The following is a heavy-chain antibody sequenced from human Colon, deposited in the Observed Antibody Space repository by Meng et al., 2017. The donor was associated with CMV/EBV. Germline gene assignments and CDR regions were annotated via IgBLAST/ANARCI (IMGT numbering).Heavy chain of an antibody. CDR2: INHSEST. J-gene: IGHJ4*02. Sequence: AVYSESLGGYYCSWVRPPPGRGPEWIAEINHSESTNYNPSLKSRVTMSVDSFRNQCSLKLNSVTAADTAVYFCARRVGSGKYYFDYWSQGSLVTVSS. CDR1: SESLGGYY. CDR3: ARRVGSGKYYFDY. V-gene: IGHV4-34*01. D-gene: IGHD3-16*01.